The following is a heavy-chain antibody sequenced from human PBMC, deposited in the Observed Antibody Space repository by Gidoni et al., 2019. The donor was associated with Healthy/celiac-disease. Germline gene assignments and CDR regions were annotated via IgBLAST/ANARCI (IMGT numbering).Heavy chain of an antibody. CDR2: ISYDGSNK. CDR1: GFTFSSSA. CDR3: ARGPTSIAANY. Sequence: QVQLVESGGGVVQPGRSLRLSCAASGFTFSSSAMHWVRQAPGKGLDWVAVISYDGSNKSYADSVKGRFTISRDNSKNTLYLQMNSLRAEDTAVYYCARGPTSIAANYWGQGTLVTVSS. D-gene: IGHD6-6*01. J-gene: IGHJ4*02. V-gene: IGHV3-30*04.